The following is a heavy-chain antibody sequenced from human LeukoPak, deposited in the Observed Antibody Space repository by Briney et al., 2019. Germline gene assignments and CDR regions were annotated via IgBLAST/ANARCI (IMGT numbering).Heavy chain of an antibody. V-gene: IGHV1-69*13. CDR3: ARDPLKVRGVIGFDP. CDR1: GGTFSSYA. D-gene: IGHD3-10*01. Sequence: ASVKVSCKASGGTFSSYAIGWVRQAPGQGLEWMGGIIPIFGTANYAQKFQGRVTITADESTSTAYMELSSLRSEDTAVYYCARDPLKVRGVIGFDPWGQGTLVTVSS. J-gene: IGHJ5*02. CDR2: IIPIFGTA.